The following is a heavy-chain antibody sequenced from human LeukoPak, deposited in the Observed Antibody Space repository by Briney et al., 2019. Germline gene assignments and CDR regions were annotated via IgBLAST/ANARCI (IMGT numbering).Heavy chain of an antibody. D-gene: IGHD3-9*01. CDR1: GGSISSSSYY. CDR3: ARQRRTYYDIPSGFDP. Sequence: SETLSLTCTVSGGSISSSSYYWGWIRQPPGKGLEWIGSIYYSGSTYYNPSLKSRVTISVDTSKNQFSLKLSSVTAADTAVYYCARQRRTYYDIPSGFDPWGQGTLVTVSS. J-gene: IGHJ5*02. V-gene: IGHV4-39*01. CDR2: IYYSGST.